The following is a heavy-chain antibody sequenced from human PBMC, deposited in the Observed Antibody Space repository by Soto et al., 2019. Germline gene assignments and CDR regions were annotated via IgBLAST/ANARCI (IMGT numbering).Heavy chain of an antibody. V-gene: IGHV2-5*02. Sequence: QITLKESGPTLVKPTQTLTLTCTFSGFSLTTDRVGVGWIRQPPGEALEWLAVIYWDDSKTYRPSLESRLTITKDTSKNQVALTMTNMDLLDTATFYCARAYGGRSLYWGQGTLVTVSS. J-gene: IGHJ4*02. CDR1: GFSLTTDRVG. CDR3: ARAYGGRSLY. CDR2: IYWDDSK. D-gene: IGHD1-26*01.